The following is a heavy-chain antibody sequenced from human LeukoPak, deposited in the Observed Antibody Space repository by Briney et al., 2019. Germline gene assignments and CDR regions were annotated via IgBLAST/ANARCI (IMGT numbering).Heavy chain of an antibody. CDR2: IYTSGST. CDR1: GGSISSGSYY. Sequence: SETLSLTCTVSGGSISSGSYYWSWIRQPAGKGLEWIGRIYTSGSTNYNPSLKGRVTISVDTSKNQFSLKLSSVTAADTAVYYCARGKAVTTLYLDYWGQGTLVTVSS. J-gene: IGHJ4*02. D-gene: IGHD4-17*01. V-gene: IGHV4-61*02. CDR3: ARGKAVTTLYLDY.